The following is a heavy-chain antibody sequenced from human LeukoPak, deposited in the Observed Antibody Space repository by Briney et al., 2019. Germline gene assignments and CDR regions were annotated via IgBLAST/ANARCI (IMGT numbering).Heavy chain of an antibody. CDR2: INHSGST. CDR1: GGSFSDYY. CDR3: ARVGYGDTGDY. V-gene: IGHV4-34*01. D-gene: IGHD4-17*01. J-gene: IGHJ4*02. Sequence: PSETLSLTCTVYGGSFSDYYWSWIRQPPGKGLEWIGEINHSGSTNYSPSLKSRVTMSVDTSKNQFSLKLSSVTAADTAVYYCARVGYGDTGDYWGQGTLVTVSS.